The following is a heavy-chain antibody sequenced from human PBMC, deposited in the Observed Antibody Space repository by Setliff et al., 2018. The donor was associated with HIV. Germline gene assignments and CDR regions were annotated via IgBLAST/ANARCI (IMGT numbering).Heavy chain of an antibody. CDR1: GFTFSGSA. CDR2: IRSKANNYAT. V-gene: IGHV3-73*01. Sequence: GSLRLSCAASGFTFSGSAMHWVRQASGKGLEWVGRIRSKANNYATEYGASVKGRFIISRDDSKNMVYLQMNSLKTEDTAMYYCAREDRIAPATRNYYYFGMDVWGQGTTVTVSS. J-gene: IGHJ6*02. D-gene: IGHD6-13*01. CDR3: AREDRIAPATRNYYYFGMDV.